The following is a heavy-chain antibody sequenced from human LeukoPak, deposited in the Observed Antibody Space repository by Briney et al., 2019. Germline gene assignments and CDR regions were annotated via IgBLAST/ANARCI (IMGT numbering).Heavy chain of an antibody. CDR3: AKVRGTYSSGYFFDY. D-gene: IGHD6-19*01. CDR2: ISWNSGYI. V-gene: IGHV3-9*01. Sequence: GGSLRLSCAASGFTFDNYAMHWVRQAPGKGLEWLSIISWNSGYIGYADSVKGRFTISRDSAKKSLDLQMNGLRAEDTAFYYCAKVRGTYSSGYFFDYWGQGTLVTVSS. J-gene: IGHJ4*02. CDR1: GFTFDNYA.